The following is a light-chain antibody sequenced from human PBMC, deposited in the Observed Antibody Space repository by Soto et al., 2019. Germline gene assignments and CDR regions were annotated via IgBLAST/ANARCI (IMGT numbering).Light chain of an antibody. J-gene: IGKJ1*01. V-gene: IGKV1-16*01. CDR2: DAS. CDR1: QDIRSY. CDR3: QQCRSYPRT. Sequence: DIQMTQSPSSLSASVGDRATNTCRALQDIRSYLAWLQQKPGEAPKSLIYDASSAQSEVPSRFIGSGSGTDFTLTISSLQPDDFATYYCQQCRSYPRTFGQGTKVEIQ.